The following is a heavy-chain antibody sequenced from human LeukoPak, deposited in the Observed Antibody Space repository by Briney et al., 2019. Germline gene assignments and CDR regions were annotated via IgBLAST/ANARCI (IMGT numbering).Heavy chain of an antibody. CDR3: ARANVDTAMVIDY. Sequence: SETLSLTCTVSGGSISSYYWSWIRQPPGKGLEWIGYIYYSGSTNYNPSLKSRVTISVDTSKNQFSLKLSSVTAADTAVYYCARANVDTAMVIDYWAQGTLVTVSS. J-gene: IGHJ4*02. CDR1: GGSISSYY. D-gene: IGHD5-18*01. V-gene: IGHV4-59*01. CDR2: IYYSGST.